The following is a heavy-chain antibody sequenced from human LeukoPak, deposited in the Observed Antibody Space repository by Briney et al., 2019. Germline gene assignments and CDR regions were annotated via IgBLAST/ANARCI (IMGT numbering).Heavy chain of an antibody. CDR2: MNPNSGNT. Sequence: GASVKVSCKASGYTFTGYYMHWVRQATGQGLEWMGWMNPNSGNTGYAQKFQGRVTMTRNTSISTAYMELSSLRSEDTAVYYCSAGIVATGGYWGQGTLVTVSS. J-gene: IGHJ4*02. CDR3: SAGIVATGGY. V-gene: IGHV1-8*02. D-gene: IGHD5-12*01. CDR1: GYTFTGYY.